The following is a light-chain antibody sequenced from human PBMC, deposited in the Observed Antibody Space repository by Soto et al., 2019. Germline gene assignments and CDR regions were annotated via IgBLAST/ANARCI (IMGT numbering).Light chain of an antibody. CDR1: QSVSDR. V-gene: IGKV3-15*01. CDR2: AAS. Sequence: ELVITHSPATLSVSPGERATLSCRASQSVSDRVVWYQQKSGQAPSLLIYAASTRAAGVPARFSGSGSGTEFTLTISSLQSEDFAVYFCQQYADWPKTFGQGTKVDNK. J-gene: IGKJ1*01. CDR3: QQYADWPKT.